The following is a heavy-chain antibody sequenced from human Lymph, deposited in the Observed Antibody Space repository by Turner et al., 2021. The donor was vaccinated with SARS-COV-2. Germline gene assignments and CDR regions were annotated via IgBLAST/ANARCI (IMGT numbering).Heavy chain of an antibody. D-gene: IGHD1-1*01. CDR3: ARDLSVHTDGYDY. Sequence: QGQPVGFGGGVVQAGRSLRPPFAGSGFTFSSYATHWVRQAPGNGVGGVAVTSDDGSNKYYAVSVKGRFTTSRDNTKNLRDLQMNSQRGEDTAVYYCARDLSVHTDGYDYWGQGTLVTVSS. J-gene: IGHJ4*02. CDR1: GFTFSSYA. CDR2: TSDDGSNK. V-gene: IGHV3-30-3*01.